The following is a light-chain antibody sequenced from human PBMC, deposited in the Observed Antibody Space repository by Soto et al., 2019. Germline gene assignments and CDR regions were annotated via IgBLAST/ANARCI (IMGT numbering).Light chain of an antibody. J-gene: IGKJ4*01. CDR1: QTVRNIY. V-gene: IGKV3-20*01. Sequence: EFVLTQYPGTMSLSRWERANLSCRASQTVRNIYLAWYQQKLGQAPGLLSYDASSRAPGIPDRFGGGGSGTDFTLTISRLEPEDCAVDYCQQFSSYPLTFGGGTKV. CDR3: QQFSSYPLT. CDR2: DAS.